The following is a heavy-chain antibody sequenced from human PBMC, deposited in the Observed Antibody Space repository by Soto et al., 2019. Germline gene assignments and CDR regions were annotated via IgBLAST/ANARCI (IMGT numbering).Heavy chain of an antibody. V-gene: IGHV4-31*03. CDR3: VRGVLS. CDR1: GGSISSGGYY. CDR2: IHHSGST. J-gene: IGHJ1*01. Sequence: QVQLQESGPGLVKASQTLSLTCNVSGGSISSGGYYWTWIRQHPGKGLEWIGNIHHSGSTFYNPSLQSRVSISVDTPKNQFSLKLSSVTAADTAVYFCVRGVLSWGQGTLVTVSS. D-gene: IGHD3-10*01.